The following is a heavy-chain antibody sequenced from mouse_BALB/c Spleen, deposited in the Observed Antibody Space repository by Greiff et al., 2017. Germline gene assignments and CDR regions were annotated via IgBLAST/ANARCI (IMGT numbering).Heavy chain of an antibody. CDR2: INPSNGRT. Sequence: QVQLKQPGAELVKPGASVKLSCKASGYTFTSYWMHWVKQRPGQGLEWIGEINPSNGRTNYNEKFKSKATLTVDKSSSTAYMQLSSLTSEDSAVYYCARRGVVATYYYAMDYWGQGTSVTVSS. CDR1: GYTFTSYW. D-gene: IGHD1-1*01. V-gene: IGHV1S81*02. J-gene: IGHJ4*01. CDR3: ARRGVVATYYYAMDY.